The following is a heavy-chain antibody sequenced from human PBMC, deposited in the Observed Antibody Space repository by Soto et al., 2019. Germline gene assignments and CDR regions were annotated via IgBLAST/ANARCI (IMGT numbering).Heavy chain of an antibody. V-gene: IGHV1-3*01. CDR1: GYTFTSYA. D-gene: IGHD2-15*01. Sequence: ASVKVSCKASGYTFTSYAMHWVRQAPGQRLEWMGWINAGNGNTKYSQKFQGRVTITRDTSASTAYMELSSLRSEDTAVYYCASPLGYCSGGSCPPPLDYWGQGALVTVSS. J-gene: IGHJ4*02. CDR3: ASPLGYCSGGSCPPPLDY. CDR2: INAGNGNT.